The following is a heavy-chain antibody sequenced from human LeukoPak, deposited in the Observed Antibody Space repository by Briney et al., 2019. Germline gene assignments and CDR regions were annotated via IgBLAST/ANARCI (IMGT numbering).Heavy chain of an antibody. V-gene: IGHV3-23*01. CDR2: TSASGTTT. D-gene: IGHD5-12*01. CDR3: AKDGRSGYGYFDF. CDR1: GFAFSSYA. Sequence: PGGSLRLSCAASGFAFSSYAMSWVRQAPGKGLEWVSSTSASGTTTYYADSVKGRFTISRDNSKDTLYLQMNSLRAEDTAVYYCAKDGRSGYGYFDFWGQGTLVTVSS. J-gene: IGHJ4*02.